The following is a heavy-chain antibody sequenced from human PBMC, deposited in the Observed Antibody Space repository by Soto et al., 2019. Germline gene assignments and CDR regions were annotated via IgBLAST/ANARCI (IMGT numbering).Heavy chain of an antibody. CDR1: GFTFSSYG. J-gene: IGHJ4*02. D-gene: IGHD3-3*01. CDR3: AKEQWEMGDFWY. Sequence: GGSLRLSCAASGFTFSSYGMHWVRQAPGKGLEWVAVISYDGSNKYYADSVKGRFTISRDNSKNTLYLQMNSLRAEDTAVYYCAKEQWEMGDFWYWGQGTLVTVSS. V-gene: IGHV3-30*18. CDR2: ISYDGSNK.